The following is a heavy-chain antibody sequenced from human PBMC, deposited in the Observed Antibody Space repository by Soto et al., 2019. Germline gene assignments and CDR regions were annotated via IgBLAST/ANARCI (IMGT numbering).Heavy chain of an antibody. CDR2: IYYSGST. CDR1: GGSISSYY. CDR3: ARHAVGGYDYSPTVLDY. Sequence: SETLSLTCTVSGGSISSYYWSWIRQPPGKGLEWIGYIYYSGSTNYNPSLKSRVTISVDTSKNQFSLKLSSVTAADTAVYYCARHAVGGYDYSPTVLDYWGQGTLVTVSS. J-gene: IGHJ4*02. V-gene: IGHV4-59*08. D-gene: IGHD5-12*01.